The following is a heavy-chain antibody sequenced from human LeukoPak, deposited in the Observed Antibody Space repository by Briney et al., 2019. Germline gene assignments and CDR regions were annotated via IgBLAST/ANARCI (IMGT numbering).Heavy chain of an antibody. CDR1: FG. D-gene: IGHD5-12*01. CDR3: ARDSYSGYDY. CDR2: IYTSGST. Sequence: FGGSWIMKHAGKGLEWIGRIYTSGSTNYNPSLKSRVTMSVDTSKNQFSLKLSSVTAADTAVYYCARDSYSGYDYWGQGTLVTVSS. V-gene: IGHV4-4*07. J-gene: IGHJ4*02.